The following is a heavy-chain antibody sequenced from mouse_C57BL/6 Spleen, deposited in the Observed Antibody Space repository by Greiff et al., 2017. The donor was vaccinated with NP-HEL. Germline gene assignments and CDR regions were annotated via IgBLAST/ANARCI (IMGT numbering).Heavy chain of an antibody. D-gene: IGHD2-3*01. Sequence: VQLKQPGAELVKPGASVKLSCKASGYTFTSYWMHWVKQRPGQGLEWIGMIHPNSGSTNYNEKFKSKATLTVDKSSSTAYMQLSSLTSEDSAVYYCARGYDGYPAWFAYWGQGTLVTVSA. CDR2: IHPNSGST. V-gene: IGHV1-64*01. CDR1: GYTFTSYW. J-gene: IGHJ3*01. CDR3: ARGYDGYPAWFAY.